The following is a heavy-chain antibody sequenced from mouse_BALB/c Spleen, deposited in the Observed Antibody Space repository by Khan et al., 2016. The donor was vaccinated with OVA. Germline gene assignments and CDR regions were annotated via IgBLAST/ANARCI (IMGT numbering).Heavy chain of an antibody. V-gene: IGHV5-6-5*01. CDR1: GFTFSSYA. CDR2: INSGGST. J-gene: IGHJ4*01. Sequence: EVQLVESGGGLVKPGGSLKLSCAASGFTFSSYAVSWIRQTPEKRLEWVASINSGGSTYYPDSVKGRFTISRDDARNILYLQMSSLRSADTAMYYCTRLGDYWGQGTSVTVSS. CDR3: TRLGDY.